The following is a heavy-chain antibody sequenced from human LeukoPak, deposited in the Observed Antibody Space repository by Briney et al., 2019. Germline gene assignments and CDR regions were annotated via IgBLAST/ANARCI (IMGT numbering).Heavy chain of an antibody. Sequence: GSLRLSCAASGFTFSDYGLSWVRQPQAQGLERVSTIRDGYSIKYYADPVPDRFTISRDNSRNTLFLQMSSLRAEDTAVYYCAKSRGSGRSMPRGVNFDYWGQATLVTVSS. CDR1: GFTFSDYG. V-gene: IGHV3-23*01. CDR3: AKSRGSGRSMPRGVNFDY. CDR2: IRDGYSIK. D-gene: IGHD3-10*01. J-gene: IGHJ4*02.